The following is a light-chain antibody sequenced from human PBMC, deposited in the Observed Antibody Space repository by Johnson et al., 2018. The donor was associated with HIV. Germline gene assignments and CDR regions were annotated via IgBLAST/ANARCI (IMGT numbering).Light chain of an antibody. J-gene: IGLJ1*01. Sequence: QSVLTQPPSVSAAPGQKVTISCSGSSSNIGNNYVSWYQQLPGTAPKLLIYENNKRPSGIPDRFSGSKSGTSATLDITGLQTGDEADYYCGTWDNSLSAHFVFGSGTKITV. CDR2: ENN. V-gene: IGLV1-51*02. CDR3: GTWDNSLSAHFV. CDR1: SSNIGNNY.